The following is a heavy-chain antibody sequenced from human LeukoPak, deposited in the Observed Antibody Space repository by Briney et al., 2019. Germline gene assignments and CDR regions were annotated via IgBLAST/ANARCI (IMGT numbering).Heavy chain of an antibody. J-gene: IGHJ6*02. CDR1: GFTFSSYD. D-gene: IGHD6-19*01. Sequence: GGSLRLSCAASGFTFSSYDMHWVRQVTGKGLEWVSTIGPAGDTYYSDSVKGRFTISREDAKNSLYLQMNSLRAGDTAVYYCARDHRVAGSASGMDVWGQGTTVIVSS. V-gene: IGHV3-13*04. CDR3: ARDHRVAGSASGMDV. CDR2: IGPAGDT.